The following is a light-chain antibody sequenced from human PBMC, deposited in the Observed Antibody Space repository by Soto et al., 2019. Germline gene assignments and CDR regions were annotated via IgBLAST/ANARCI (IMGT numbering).Light chain of an antibody. Sequence: IVMAQSPATLSVSPGERATLSRTASQSVSSNLAWYQQKPGQAPRLLIYGASTRATGIPARFSGSRSGTEFTLTISSLQSEDSAVYYCQQYHDWPPLTFGGGTKVDIK. CDR2: GAS. CDR1: QSVSSN. J-gene: IGKJ4*01. CDR3: QQYHDWPPLT. V-gene: IGKV3-15*01.